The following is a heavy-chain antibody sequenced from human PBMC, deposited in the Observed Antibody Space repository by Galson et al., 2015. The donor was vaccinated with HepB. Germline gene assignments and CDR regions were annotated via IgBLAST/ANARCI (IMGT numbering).Heavy chain of an antibody. D-gene: IGHD6-13*01. Sequence: LRLSCAASEFTFSGSAIHWVRQASGKGPEWVGRIRSKANNYATSYVPSLKGRFTISRDDSKNMAYLHMKSLKTEDTAVYYCSRLGDFSGYSSRWGQRTLVTVSS. CDR1: EFTFSGSA. CDR3: SRLGDFSGYSSR. V-gene: IGHV3-73*01. CDR2: IRSKANNYAT. J-gene: IGHJ4*02.